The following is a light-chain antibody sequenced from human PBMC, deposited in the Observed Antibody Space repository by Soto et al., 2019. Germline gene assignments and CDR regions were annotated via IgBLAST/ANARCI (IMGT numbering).Light chain of an antibody. CDR1: QSVSSSY. CDR3: QQYGSSPVT. J-gene: IGKJ5*01. Sequence: EIVLTQSPGTLSLSPGERATLSCRASQSVSSSYLAWYQQKPGQAPRLLIYGASSRATGIPDRFGGSGSGTDFTLTISTLEPEDFAVYSCQQYGSSPVTFGQGTRLEIK. CDR2: GAS. V-gene: IGKV3-20*01.